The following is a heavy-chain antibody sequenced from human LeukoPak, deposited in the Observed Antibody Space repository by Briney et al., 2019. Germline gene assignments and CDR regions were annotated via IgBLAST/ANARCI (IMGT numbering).Heavy chain of an antibody. D-gene: IGHD3-10*01. Sequence: PSETLSLTCTVSGGSISSSSYYWGWIRQPPGKGLEWIGSIYYSGSTYYNPSLKSRVTISVDTSKNQFSLKLSSVTAADTAVYYCARVKYYYGSGSPGNFDYWGQGTLVTVSS. V-gene: IGHV4-39*07. CDR1: GGSISSSSYY. J-gene: IGHJ4*02. CDR3: ARVKYYYGSGSPGNFDY. CDR2: IYYSGST.